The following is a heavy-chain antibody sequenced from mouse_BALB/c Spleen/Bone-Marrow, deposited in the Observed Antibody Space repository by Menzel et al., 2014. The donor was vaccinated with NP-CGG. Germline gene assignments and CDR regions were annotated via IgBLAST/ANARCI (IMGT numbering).Heavy chain of an antibody. CDR1: GFHIKDTY. D-gene: IGHD3-2*01. J-gene: IGHJ3*01. Sequence: VQLKESGAELVKPGASVKLSCTASGFHIKDTYMHWVKQRPEQGLEWIGRIDPANGNTEYDPKFQGKATITADTSSNTAYLQLSSLTSEDTAVYYCATTDSSGVFAYWGQGTLVTVSA. V-gene: IGHV14-3*02. CDR2: IDPANGNT. CDR3: ATTDSSGVFAY.